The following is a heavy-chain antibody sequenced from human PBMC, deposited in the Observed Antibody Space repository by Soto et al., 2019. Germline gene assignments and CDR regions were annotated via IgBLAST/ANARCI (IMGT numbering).Heavy chain of an antibody. J-gene: IGHJ6*02. CDR2: IIPIFGTA. CDR3: MGAAAGRGGGSYYYGRDV. CDR1: GGTFSSYA. Sequence: QVQLVQSGAEVKKPGSSVKVSCKASGGTFSSYAISWVRQAPGQGLEWMGGIIPIFGTANYAQKFQGRVTMTADESTSTAYMELGSRRSEDTAVYYCMGAAAGRGGGSYYYGRDVWGQGTTVTVSS. D-gene: IGHD6-13*01. V-gene: IGHV1-69*01.